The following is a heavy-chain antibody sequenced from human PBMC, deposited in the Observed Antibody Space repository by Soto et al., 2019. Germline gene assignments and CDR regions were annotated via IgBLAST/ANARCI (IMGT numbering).Heavy chain of an antibody. CDR3: ARGFLASMVRGYNYGMDV. CDR2: INTSGGST. D-gene: IGHD3-10*01. V-gene: IGHV1-46*01. Sequence: ASVKVSCKTSGYTFTSYYMHCVRRAPGQGLEWMGIINTSGGSTSYAQKFQGRVTMTRDTSTSTVYMGLSSLRSEDTAVYYCARGFLASMVRGYNYGMDVWGQGTTVTVSS. J-gene: IGHJ6*02. CDR1: GYTFTSYY.